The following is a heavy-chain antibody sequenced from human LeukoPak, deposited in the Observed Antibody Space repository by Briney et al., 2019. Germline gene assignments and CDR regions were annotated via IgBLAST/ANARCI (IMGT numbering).Heavy chain of an antibody. CDR3: ARASAYKPPLDGEDDSFDY. D-gene: IGHD3-3*01. V-gene: IGHV1-18*01. CDR2: ISALNGKS. CDR1: GYNFDIFG. J-gene: IGHJ4*02. Sequence: GASVKVSCKASGYNFDIFGMTWVRQAPGQGFEWIGWISALNGKSDYAQNFRGRVTMTMDTSTNTVYLELRSPRSDDTAVYYCARASAYKPPLDGEDDSFDYWGQGTLVTVSS.